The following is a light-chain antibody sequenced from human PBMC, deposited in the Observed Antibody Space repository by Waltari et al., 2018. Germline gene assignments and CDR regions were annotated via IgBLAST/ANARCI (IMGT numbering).Light chain of an antibody. J-gene: IGLJ1*01. CDR3: CSYAGSTTSSVV. Sequence: QSALTQPASVSGSPGQSITISCTGSSSDVGGYSLFSWSQQHPGKAPKLMIYAVTKRPSGVSHRFSGSKSGNTASLTISGLQTEDEADYYCCSYAGSTTSSVVFGTGTKVIVL. V-gene: IGLV2-23*02. CDR2: AVT. CDR1: SSDVGGYSL.